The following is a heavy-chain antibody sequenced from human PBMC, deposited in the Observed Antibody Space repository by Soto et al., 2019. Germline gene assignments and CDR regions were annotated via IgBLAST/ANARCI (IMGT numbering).Heavy chain of an antibody. CDR1: GFTFSSYG. Sequence: PGGSVRLSCAASGFTFSSYGMHWVRQAPGKGLEWVAVISYDGSNKYYADSVKGRFTISRDNSKNTLYLQMNSLRAEDTAVYYCAKDQSRYYDFWSGYYDYWGQGTLVTVSS. CDR2: ISYDGSNK. D-gene: IGHD3-3*01. CDR3: AKDQSRYYDFWSGYYDY. V-gene: IGHV3-30*18. J-gene: IGHJ4*02.